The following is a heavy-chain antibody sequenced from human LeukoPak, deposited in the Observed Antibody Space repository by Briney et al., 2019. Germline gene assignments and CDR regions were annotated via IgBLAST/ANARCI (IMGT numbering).Heavy chain of an antibody. CDR2: IRHDGSYQ. CDR3: AKNRDSSDYPRDFDF. CDR1: GFTFSSYG. J-gene: IGHJ4*02. D-gene: IGHD3-22*01. V-gene: IGHV3-30*02. Sequence: PGGSLRLSCAAFGFTFSSYGMHWVRQTPGKWLEWVAFIRHDGSYQQYADSVKGRFTVSRDNSKDMVYLQMNSLRTEDTAVYYCAKNRDSSDYPRDFDFWGQGTLVTVSS.